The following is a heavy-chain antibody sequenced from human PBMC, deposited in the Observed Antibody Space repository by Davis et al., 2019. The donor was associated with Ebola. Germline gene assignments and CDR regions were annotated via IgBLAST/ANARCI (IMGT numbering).Heavy chain of an antibody. D-gene: IGHD3-16*01. CDR3: ATVLGELPGGTYYYGMDV. CDR2: IIPIFGTA. CDR1: GGTFSSYA. V-gene: IGHV1-69*06. Sequence: SVKISCKASGGTFSSYAISWVRQAPGQGLEWMGGIIPIFGTANYAQKFQGRVTITADKSTSTAYMELSSLRSEDTAVYYCATVLGELPGGTYYYGMDVWGQGTTVTVSS. J-gene: IGHJ6*02.